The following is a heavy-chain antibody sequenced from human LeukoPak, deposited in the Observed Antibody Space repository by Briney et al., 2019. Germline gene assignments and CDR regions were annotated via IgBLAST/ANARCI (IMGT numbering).Heavy chain of an antibody. CDR3: AKDFGRSGYYSPFDY. J-gene: IGHJ4*02. V-gene: IGHV3-23*01. D-gene: IGHD3-22*01. CDR1: EFTFNKFS. CDR2: ISGSGGST. Sequence: GGSLRLSCAASEFTFNKFSYHWVRQAPGKGLEWVSAISGSGGSTYYADSVKGRFTISRDNSKNTLYLQMNSLRAEDTAVYYCAKDFGRSGYYSPFDYWGQGTLVTVSS.